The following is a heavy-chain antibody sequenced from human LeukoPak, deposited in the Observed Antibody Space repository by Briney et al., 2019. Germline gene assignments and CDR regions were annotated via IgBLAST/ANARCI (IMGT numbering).Heavy chain of an antibody. CDR3: ARGECSGGSCSRIAP. Sequence: ASVKVSCKASGYSFTGYYFLWVRQAPGQGLESMGWINPNTGGTNDAQMFQGRVTMTRDTSISTDYMELSSLRSVDTAVYYCARGECSGGSCSRIAPWGQGTLVTVSS. CDR1: GYSFTGYY. V-gene: IGHV1-2*02. J-gene: IGHJ5*02. D-gene: IGHD2-15*01. CDR2: INPNTGGT.